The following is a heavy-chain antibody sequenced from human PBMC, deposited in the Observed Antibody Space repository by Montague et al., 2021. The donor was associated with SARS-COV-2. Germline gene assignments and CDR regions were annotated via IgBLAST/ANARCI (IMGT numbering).Heavy chain of an antibody. J-gene: IGHJ6*02. CDR3: ARNAYNHYGLDV. Sequence: SETLSLTCSVSGGSLSTYYWSWIRQPPGKGLEWIGYIDDSGTTRXXPSXRSRATISLDPSKNQFSLDLNSVTAADTAVYYCARNAYNHYGLDVWGQGTTVTVSS. V-gene: IGHV4-59*08. CDR1: GGSLSTYY. CDR2: IDDSGTT.